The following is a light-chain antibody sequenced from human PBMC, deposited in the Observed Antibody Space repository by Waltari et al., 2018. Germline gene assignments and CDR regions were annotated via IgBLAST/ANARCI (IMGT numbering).Light chain of an antibody. CDR3: QHYLNFPHT. CDR2: DAF. V-gene: IGKV3-15*01. Sequence: ILMTPSPATLAVSPGDRVTLSCRASQNIRTYLVWYQQKPGQSPRLLIYDAFIRATGIPARFSGSGSGTEFTLTISSLQSEDFAVYYCQHYLNFPHTFGPGTKLEIK. CDR1: QNIRTY. J-gene: IGKJ2*01.